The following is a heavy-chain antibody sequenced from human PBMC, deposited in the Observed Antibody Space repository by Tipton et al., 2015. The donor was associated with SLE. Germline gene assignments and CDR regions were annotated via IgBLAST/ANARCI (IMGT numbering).Heavy chain of an antibody. D-gene: IGHD2-15*01. CDR3: ARESVDWDFGL. Sequence: TLSLTCTVSGGSLTSHYWTWIRQSPGKEFEWLAYVSYTGSAAYNPSLRSRVSISLDTSKNQFSLRLNSVTAADTAVYYCARESVDWDFGLWGRGTLVTVSS. J-gene: IGHJ2*01. V-gene: IGHV4-59*11. CDR2: VSYTGSA. CDR1: GGSLTSHY.